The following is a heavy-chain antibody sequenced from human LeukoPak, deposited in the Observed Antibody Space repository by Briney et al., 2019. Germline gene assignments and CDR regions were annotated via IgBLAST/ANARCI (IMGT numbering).Heavy chain of an antibody. Sequence: GGSLRLSCAVSGFTFSSYAMSWVRQAPGKGLEWVSAISGSGDSIYYADSVKGRFTISRDNSKNTLCLQMNSLRAEDTAVYYCASLYYYDSSGYPLGYWGQGTLVTVSS. V-gene: IGHV3-23*01. J-gene: IGHJ4*02. CDR1: GFTFSSYA. D-gene: IGHD3-22*01. CDR3: ASLYYYDSSGYPLGY. CDR2: ISGSGDSI.